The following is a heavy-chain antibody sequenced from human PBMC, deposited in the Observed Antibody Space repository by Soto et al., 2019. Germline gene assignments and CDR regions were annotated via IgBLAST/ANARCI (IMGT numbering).Heavy chain of an antibody. V-gene: IGHV4-31*03. CDR2: VYESGYT. J-gene: IGHJ5*02. D-gene: IGHD5-18*01. CDR1: GASVSTCAYY. Sequence: SETLSLTCTVSGASVSTCAYYWGWVRQRPGRGLEWIGYVYESGYTYYTTSLKSRLTISLDRYNNQFSMGLTYVTAADTAFYYRVGAMRHTDMVYPWFDPWWQGNLVTVSS. CDR3: VGAMRHTDMVYPWFDP.